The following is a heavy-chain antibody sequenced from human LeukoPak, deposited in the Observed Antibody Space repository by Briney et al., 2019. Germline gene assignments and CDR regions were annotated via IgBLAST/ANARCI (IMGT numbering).Heavy chain of an antibody. CDR3: ARGIESYGDYGY. CDR2: MYNSGST. V-gene: IGHV4-59*01. J-gene: IGHJ4*02. D-gene: IGHD4-17*01. Sequence: SETLSLTCTVPGGSISGSYWSWIRQPPGKGLEWVAYMYNSGSTNYNPSLKSRVTISIDTSKNQFSLKLSSLTAADTAIYYCARGIESYGDYGYWGQGILVTVSS. CDR1: GGSISGSY.